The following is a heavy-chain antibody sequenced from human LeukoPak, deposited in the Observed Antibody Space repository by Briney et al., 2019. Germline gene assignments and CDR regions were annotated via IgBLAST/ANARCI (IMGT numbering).Heavy chain of an antibody. V-gene: IGHV5-51*01. D-gene: IGHD1-1*01. CDR3: ARQGIQLGGFFDY. CDR2: IHPGNSDT. J-gene: IGHJ4*02. CDR1: GYSFSSYW. Sequence: GESLKISCKGSGYSFSSYWIGWVRQMPGRGLEWMGIIHPGNSDTRYSPSFQGQVTISVDKSINTAFPQWSSLKASDTAMYYCARQGIQLGGFFDYWGQGTLVTVSS.